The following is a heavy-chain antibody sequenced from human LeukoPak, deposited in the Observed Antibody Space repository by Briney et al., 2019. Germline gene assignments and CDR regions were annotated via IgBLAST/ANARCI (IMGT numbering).Heavy chain of an antibody. Sequence: ASVKVSCKVSGYTLTELSMHWVRQAPGKGLEWMGGFDPEDGETIYAQKFRGRVTMTEDTSTDTAYMELSSLRSEDTAVYYCARDQYYDFWSGYYYYMDVWGKGTTVTVSS. J-gene: IGHJ6*03. CDR2: FDPEDGET. CDR1: GYTLTELS. CDR3: ARDQYYDFWSGYYYYMDV. V-gene: IGHV1-24*01. D-gene: IGHD3-3*01.